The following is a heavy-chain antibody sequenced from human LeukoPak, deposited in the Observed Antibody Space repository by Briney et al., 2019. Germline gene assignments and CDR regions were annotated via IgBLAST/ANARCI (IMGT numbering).Heavy chain of an antibody. J-gene: IGHJ4*02. CDR3: ARVDYYDSSGHDY. D-gene: IGHD3-22*01. CDR1: GGSISSSSYY. V-gene: IGHV4-61*05. CDR2: IYTSGST. Sequence: SETLSLTCTVSGGSISSSSYYWGWIRQPPGKGLEWIGRIYTSGSTNYNPSLKSRVTMSVDTSKNQFSLKLSSVTAADTAVYYCARVDYYDSSGHDYWGQGTLVTVSS.